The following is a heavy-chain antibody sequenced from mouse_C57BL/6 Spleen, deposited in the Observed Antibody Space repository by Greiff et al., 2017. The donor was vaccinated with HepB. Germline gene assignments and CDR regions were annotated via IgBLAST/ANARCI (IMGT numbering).Heavy chain of an antibody. D-gene: IGHD3-2*02. Sequence: QVQLQQSGAELARPGASVKLSCKASGYTFTSYGISWVKQRTGQGLEWIGEIYPRSGNTYYNEKFKGKATRTADKSSSTAYMELSSLASGDSAVYFDERSGWDGYWGQGTTLTVSA. V-gene: IGHV1-81*01. CDR1: GYTFTSYG. CDR3: ERSGWDGY. J-gene: IGHJ2*01. CDR2: IYPRSGNT.